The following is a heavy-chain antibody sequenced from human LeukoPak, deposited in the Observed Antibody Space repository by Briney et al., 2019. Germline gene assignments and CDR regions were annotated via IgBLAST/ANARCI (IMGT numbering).Heavy chain of an antibody. D-gene: IGHD6-13*01. J-gene: IGHJ6*03. CDR3: ARALGSWHYMEV. Sequence: ASVSVSCKASGYTLTNYGISWVRQAPGQGLEGMGCISGYNGNTDYVQKLQGRVTMTTDTSTSTAYMELRSLRSDGTAVYYSARALGSWHYMEVWGEGTTVTVSS. V-gene: IGHV1-18*01. CDR2: ISGYNGNT. CDR1: GYTLTNYG.